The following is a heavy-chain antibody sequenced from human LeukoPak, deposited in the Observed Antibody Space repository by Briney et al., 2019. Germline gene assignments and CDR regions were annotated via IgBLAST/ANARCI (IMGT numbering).Heavy chain of an antibody. V-gene: IGHV1-3*01. CDR3: ARTTIFGVVILAFDP. J-gene: IGHJ5*02. Sequence: ASVNVSCKASGYTFTIYAMHWVRQAPGQRLEWMGWINAGNGNTKYSQKFQGRVTITRDTSASTAYMELSSLRSEDTAVYYCARTTIFGVVILAFDPWGQGTLVTVSS. CDR1: GYTFTIYA. D-gene: IGHD3-3*01. CDR2: INAGNGNT.